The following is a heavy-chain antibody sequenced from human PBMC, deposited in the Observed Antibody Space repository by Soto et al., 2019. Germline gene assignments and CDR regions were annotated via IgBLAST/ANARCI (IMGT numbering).Heavy chain of an antibody. J-gene: IGHJ6*02. Sequence: GSLRLSCAASGFTFSSYSMNWVRQAPGKGLEWVSSISSSSSYIYYADSVKGRFTISRDNAKNSLYLQMNSLRAEDTAVYYCARNEGGPPHAYYYYGMDVWGQGTTVTVSS. CDR1: GFTFSSYS. CDR3: ARNEGGPPHAYYYYGMDV. V-gene: IGHV3-21*01. D-gene: IGHD3-16*01. CDR2: ISSSSSYI.